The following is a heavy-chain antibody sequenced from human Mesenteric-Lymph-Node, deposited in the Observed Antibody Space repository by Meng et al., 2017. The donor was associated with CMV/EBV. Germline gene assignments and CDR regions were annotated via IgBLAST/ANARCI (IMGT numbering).Heavy chain of an antibody. CDR3: VKSVVPAAKEDWYFDL. Sequence: SGCSFSGYGRHWVRQAPGKGLEWVAFIRYDGSNKYYADSVKGRFTISRDNSKNTLYLQMNSLRAEDTAVYYCVKSVVPAAKEDWYFDLWGRGTLVTVSS. J-gene: IGHJ2*01. V-gene: IGHV3-30*02. D-gene: IGHD2-2*01. CDR1: GCSFSGYG. CDR2: IRYDGSNK.